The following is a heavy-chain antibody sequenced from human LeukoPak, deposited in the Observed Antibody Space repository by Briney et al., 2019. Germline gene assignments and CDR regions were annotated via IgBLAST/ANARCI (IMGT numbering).Heavy chain of an antibody. CDR1: GYTFTSYY. D-gene: IGHD1-26*01. Sequence: ASVKVSCKASGYTFTSYYMHWVRHAPGKGIEWMGIINPSGGSTSYAQKIQGRVTMTRDTSTSTVYMELSSLRSEDTAVYYCARMIEGATFDYWGQGTLVTVSS. CDR3: ARMIEGATFDY. J-gene: IGHJ4*02. V-gene: IGHV1-46*01. CDR2: INPSGGST.